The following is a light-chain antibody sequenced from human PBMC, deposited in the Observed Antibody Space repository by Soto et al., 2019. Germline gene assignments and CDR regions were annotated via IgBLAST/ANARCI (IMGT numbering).Light chain of an antibody. Sequence: QSALTQPASVSGSPGQSITISCTGTSSDVGGYNYVSWYQQHPGKAPKLMIYEVNNRPSGVSNRFSGSKSDNTASLTISGLHAEDEADYYCSSYTSSSTYVFGSGTKLTVL. CDR3: SSYTSSSTYV. CDR2: EVN. V-gene: IGLV2-14*01. CDR1: SSDVGGYNY. J-gene: IGLJ1*01.